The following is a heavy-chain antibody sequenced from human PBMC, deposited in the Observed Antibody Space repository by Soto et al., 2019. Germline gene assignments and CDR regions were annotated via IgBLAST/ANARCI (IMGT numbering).Heavy chain of an antibody. D-gene: IGHD6-6*01. CDR1: GGSVSSNSAP. J-gene: IGHJ5*02. CDR3: VRTPASRTLDP. Sequence: PSRALSHACPISGGSVSSNSAPWNWIRQSPSRGLEWLGRTYYRSKWYNDYAVSVKSRVTINPATSKNQFSLPLNSVTPEDLAVYYFVRTPASRTLDPSVQVTLVTVSS. V-gene: IGHV6-1*01. CDR2: TYYRSKWYN.